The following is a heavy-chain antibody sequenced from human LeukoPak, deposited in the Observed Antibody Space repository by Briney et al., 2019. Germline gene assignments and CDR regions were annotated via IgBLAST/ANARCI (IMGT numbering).Heavy chain of an antibody. Sequence: ASVKVSCKASGYTFSNYYMHWVRQAPGQGLEWMGIFNPSGGSTSYAQKFQGRVTMTRDTSTSTVYMELSSLRSEDTAVYYCASPEPRESSSGDYYYYGMDVWGQGTTVTVSS. CDR2: FNPSGGST. J-gene: IGHJ6*02. V-gene: IGHV1-46*01. CDR3: ASPEPRESSSGDYYYYGMDV. D-gene: IGHD6-19*01. CDR1: GYTFSNYY.